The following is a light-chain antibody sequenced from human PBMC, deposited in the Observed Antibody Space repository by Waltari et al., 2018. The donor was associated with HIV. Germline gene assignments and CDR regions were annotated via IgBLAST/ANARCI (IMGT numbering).Light chain of an antibody. CDR1: SSNIGTNY. CDR3: AAWDDSLGGRGL. CDR2: RNN. V-gene: IGLV1-47*01. Sequence: QSVLTQPPSATGTPGQRVTISCSGSSSNIGTNYVHWYQQLPGTTPNLLIHRNNQRPSGVPDRVAASKSGTSASLAIRGLRSEDEGDYYCAAWDDSLGGRGLFGGGTRLTVL. J-gene: IGLJ3*02.